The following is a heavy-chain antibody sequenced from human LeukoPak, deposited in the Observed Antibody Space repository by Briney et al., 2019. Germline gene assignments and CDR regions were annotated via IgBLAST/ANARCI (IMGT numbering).Heavy chain of an antibody. Sequence: SETLSLTCAVYGGSFSGYYWSWIRQPPGKGLEWIGEINHSGSTNYNPSLKSRVTISEDTSKNQFSLKLSSVTAADTAVYYCARDVSSWLDNWGQGTLVTVSS. D-gene: IGHD6-13*01. CDR1: GGSFSGYY. J-gene: IGHJ4*02. CDR3: ARDVSSWLDN. CDR2: INHSGST. V-gene: IGHV4-34*01.